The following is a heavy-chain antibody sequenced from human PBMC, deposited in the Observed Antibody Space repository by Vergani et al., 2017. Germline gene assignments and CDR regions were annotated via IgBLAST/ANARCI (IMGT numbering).Heavy chain of an antibody. CDR3: VRDQVTMLRGSDALDI. V-gene: IGHV3-49*03. J-gene: IGHJ3*02. D-gene: IGHD3-10*01. CDR1: GFTFGYYA. CDR2: IRSKAYGQAT. Sequence: EVQLVESGGDLVQPGRSLRLSCTASGFTFGYYAMDWFRQAPGQGLEWVGGIRSKAYGQATIYAASVKGGFTISRDDSKSIAYLQMNNLQTEDTAMYYCVRDQVTMLRGSDALDIWGQGTMGTVSS.